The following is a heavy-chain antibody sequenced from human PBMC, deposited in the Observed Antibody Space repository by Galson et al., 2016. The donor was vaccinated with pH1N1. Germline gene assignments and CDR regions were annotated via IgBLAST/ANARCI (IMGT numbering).Heavy chain of an antibody. J-gene: IGHJ3*02. CDR2: ISSNGGST. V-gene: IGHV3-64*01. Sequence: SLRLSCAASGFIFSSYAMHWVRQAPGKGLEYVSAISSNGGSTYYANSVKDRFTISRDNSKNTLYLQMGSLRAEDMAVYYCAGDSSDYGDYGAFDIWGQGTMVTVSS. CDR3: AGDSSDYGDYGAFDI. D-gene: IGHD4-17*01. CDR1: GFIFSSYA.